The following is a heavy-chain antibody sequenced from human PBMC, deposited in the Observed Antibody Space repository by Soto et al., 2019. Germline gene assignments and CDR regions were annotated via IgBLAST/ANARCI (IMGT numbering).Heavy chain of an antibody. J-gene: IGHJ4*02. D-gene: IGHD2-2*02. CDR2: INHSGST. V-gene: IGHV4-34*01. CDR1: GGSFSASY. Sequence: QVQLQQWGAGLLKPSETLSLTCAVYGGSFSASYWSWFRQPPGKGLEWIGEINHSGSTKYNPSLKSRVTISVDTSKNQFSLKLSSVTAADTAVYYCASQGPDAAIFDYWGQGTLVTVSS. CDR3: ASQGPDAAIFDY.